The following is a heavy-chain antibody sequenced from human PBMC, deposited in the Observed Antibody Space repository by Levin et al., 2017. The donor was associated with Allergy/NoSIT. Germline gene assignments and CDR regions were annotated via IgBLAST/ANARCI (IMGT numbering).Heavy chain of an antibody. Sequence: QAGESLKISCAASGFTFSSYSMSWVRQAPGKGLEWVSYISSGSGTIKYADSVRGRFTISRDNAENSLNLQINNLRDEDTAVYYCARGSVVIPWWYFDLWGRGTLVTVSS. CDR1: GFTFSSYS. CDR3: ARGSVVIPWWYFDL. J-gene: IGHJ2*01. CDR2: ISSGSGTI. D-gene: IGHD3-22*01. V-gene: IGHV3-48*02.